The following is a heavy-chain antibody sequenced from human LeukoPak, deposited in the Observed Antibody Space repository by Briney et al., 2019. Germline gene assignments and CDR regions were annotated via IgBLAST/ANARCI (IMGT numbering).Heavy chain of an antibody. Sequence: GASVKVSCKASGYTFTSYGISGVRQAPGQGLEWMGWISAYNGNTNYAQKLQGRVTMTTDTSTSTAYMELRSLRSDDTAVYYCARGTNRWELNGMVFDIWGQGTMVTVSS. V-gene: IGHV1-18*01. CDR1: GYTFTSYG. CDR3: ARGTNRWELNGMVFDI. CDR2: ISAYNGNT. J-gene: IGHJ3*02. D-gene: IGHD1-26*01.